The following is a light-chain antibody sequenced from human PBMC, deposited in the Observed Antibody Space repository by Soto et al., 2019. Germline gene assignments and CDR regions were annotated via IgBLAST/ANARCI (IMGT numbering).Light chain of an antibody. V-gene: IGLV4-69*01. Sequence: QSVLTQSPSASASLGASAKLTCTLSSGHSSYAIAWHQQQPEKGPRYLMKLNSDGSHSKGDGIPDRFSGSSSGAARYLTISGLQSEDEADYYCQTWGTGIQVFGGGTKLTVL. CDR3: QTWGTGIQV. J-gene: IGLJ2*01. CDR2: LNSDGSH. CDR1: SGHSSYA.